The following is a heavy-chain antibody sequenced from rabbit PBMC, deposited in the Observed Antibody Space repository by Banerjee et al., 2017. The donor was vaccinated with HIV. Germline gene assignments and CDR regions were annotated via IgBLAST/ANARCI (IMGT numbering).Heavy chain of an antibody. CDR3: ARGWNSFDF. Sequence: QEQLEESGGGLVQPEGSLTLTCTASGFDFNSYYMCWVRQAPGKGLEWIGCIGGGRNYYASWAKGRFTISKTSSTTVTLQMTSLTAADTATYFCARGWNSFDFRGQGTLVTVS. CDR1: GFDFNSYY. D-gene: IGHD4-2*01. CDR2: IGGGRN. J-gene: IGHJ6*01. V-gene: IGHV1S45*01.